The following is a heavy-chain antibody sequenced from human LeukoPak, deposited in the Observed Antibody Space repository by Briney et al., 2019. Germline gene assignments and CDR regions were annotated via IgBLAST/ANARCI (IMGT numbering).Heavy chain of an antibody. Sequence: GGSLRLSCAASGFTFSSYGMHWVRQAPGKGLEWVAVIWYDGSNKYYADSVKGRFTISRDNSKNTLYLQMNSLRAEDTAVYYCARDIHYGDTTNNDAFDIRGQGTMVTVSS. V-gene: IGHV3-33*01. CDR1: GFTFSSYG. J-gene: IGHJ3*02. CDR3: ARDIHYGDTTNNDAFDI. CDR2: IWYDGSNK. D-gene: IGHD4-17*01.